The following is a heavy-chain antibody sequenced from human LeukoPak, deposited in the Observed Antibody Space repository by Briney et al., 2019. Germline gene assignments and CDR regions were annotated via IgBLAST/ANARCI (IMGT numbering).Heavy chain of an antibody. CDR1: GFTFSSYG. Sequence: GGSLRLSCAASGFTFSSYGMHWVRQAPGKGLEWVAFIRYDGSNKHYADSVKGRFTISRDNSKNTLYLQMNSLRAEDTAVYYCAKESYYGSGSYYTPDDAFDIWGQGTMVTVSS. V-gene: IGHV3-30*02. CDR2: IRYDGSNK. J-gene: IGHJ3*02. D-gene: IGHD3-10*01. CDR3: AKESYYGSGSYYTPDDAFDI.